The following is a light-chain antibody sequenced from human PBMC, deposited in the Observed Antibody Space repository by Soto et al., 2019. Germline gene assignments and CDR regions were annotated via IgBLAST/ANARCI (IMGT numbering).Light chain of an antibody. V-gene: IGKV1-5*03. CDR3: QHYNSYSGT. CDR1: QSISSW. Sequence: DIQMTQSPSTLSASVGDRVTITCRASQSISSWLAWYQQKPGKAPKLLIYKASSLESGVPSRFSGSGSGTEFTLTISSLQPDDFAAYYCQHYNSYSGTFGPRTKVEIK. J-gene: IGKJ1*01. CDR2: KAS.